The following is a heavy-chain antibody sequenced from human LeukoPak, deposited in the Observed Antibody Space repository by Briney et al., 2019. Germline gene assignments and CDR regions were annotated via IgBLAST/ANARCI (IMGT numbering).Heavy chain of an antibody. CDR3: ARGHSSGWTFDY. D-gene: IGHD6-19*01. Sequence: ASVKVSCKASRYTFTSYDINWVRQATGQGLEWMGWMNPNSGNTGYAQKFQGRVTMTRNTSISTAYMELSSLRSEDTAVYYCARGHSSGWTFDYWGQGTLVTVSS. V-gene: IGHV1-8*01. CDR2: MNPNSGNT. J-gene: IGHJ4*02. CDR1: RYTFTSYD.